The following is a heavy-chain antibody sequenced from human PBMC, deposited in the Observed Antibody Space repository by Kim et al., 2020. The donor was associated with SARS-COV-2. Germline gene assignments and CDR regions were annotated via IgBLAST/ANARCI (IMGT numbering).Heavy chain of an antibody. Sequence: SETLSLTCAVYGGSFSGYYWSWIRQPPGKGLEWIGEINHSGSTNYNPSLKSRVTISVDTSKNQFSLKLSSVTAADTAVYYCARDMVRGVLRRFDYWGQGTLVTVSS. CDR2: INHSGST. CDR3: ARDMVRGVLRRFDY. V-gene: IGHV4-34*01. J-gene: IGHJ4*02. D-gene: IGHD3-10*01. CDR1: GGSFSGYY.